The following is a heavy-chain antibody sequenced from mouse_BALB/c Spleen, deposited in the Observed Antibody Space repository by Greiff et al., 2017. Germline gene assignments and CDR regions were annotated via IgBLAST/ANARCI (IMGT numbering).Heavy chain of an antibody. CDR1: GFTFSSYT. CDR3: TREGDYGDAMDY. Sequence: DVMLVESGGGLVKPGGSLKLSCAASGFTFSSYTMSWVRQTPEKRLEWVATISSGGSYTYYPDSVKGRFTISRDNAKNTLYLQMSSLKSEDTAMYYCTREGDYGDAMDYWGQGTSVTVSS. D-gene: IGHD2-4*01. CDR2: ISSGGSYT. V-gene: IGHV5-6-4*01. J-gene: IGHJ4*01.